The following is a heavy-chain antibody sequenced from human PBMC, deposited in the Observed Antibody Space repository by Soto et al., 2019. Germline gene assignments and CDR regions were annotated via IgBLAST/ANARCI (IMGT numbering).Heavy chain of an antibody. CDR1: GYTFTSYG. D-gene: IGHD3-3*01. CDR3: ARDRLDYDFWSGYYTLDAFDI. J-gene: IGHJ3*02. Sequence: ASVKVSCKASGYTFTSYGISWVRQAPGQRLEWMGWISAYNGNTNYAQKLQGRVTMTTDTSTSTAYMELRSLRSDDTAVYYCARDRLDYDFWSGYYTLDAFDIWGQGTMVTVSS. V-gene: IGHV1-18*01. CDR2: ISAYNGNT.